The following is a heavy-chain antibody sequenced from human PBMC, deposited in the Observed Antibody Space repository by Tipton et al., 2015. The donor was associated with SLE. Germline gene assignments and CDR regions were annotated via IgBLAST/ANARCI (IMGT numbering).Heavy chain of an antibody. CDR3: ARDPRGYSSGWYAFDI. CDR1: GGSITSYY. J-gene: IGHJ3*02. V-gene: IGHV4-59*01. D-gene: IGHD6-19*01. Sequence: TLSLTCTVPGGSITSYYWSWIRQPPGKGREWIGYIYYSGSTNYNPSLKSRVTISVDTSKNQFSLKLSSVTTADTAVYYCARDPRGYSSGWYAFDIWGQGTMVTVSS. CDR2: IYYSGST.